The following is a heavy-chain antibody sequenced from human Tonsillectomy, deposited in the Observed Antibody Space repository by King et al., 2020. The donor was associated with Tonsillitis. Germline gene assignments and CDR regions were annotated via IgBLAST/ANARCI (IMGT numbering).Heavy chain of an antibody. D-gene: IGHD3-22*01. Sequence: VQLVESGGGLVKPGGSLRLSCAASGFTFITYAMSWVRQAPGKGLEWLSSISSANSYIYYSDSVKGRFTIPRDNAKNSLYLQMNSLRTEDTAGYYCARGPDYFDSSGYYPYYFDYWGQGTLVTVSS. J-gene: IGHJ4*02. CDR3: ARGPDYFDSSGYYPYYFDY. V-gene: IGHV3-21*06. CDR2: ISSANSYI. CDR1: GFTFITYA.